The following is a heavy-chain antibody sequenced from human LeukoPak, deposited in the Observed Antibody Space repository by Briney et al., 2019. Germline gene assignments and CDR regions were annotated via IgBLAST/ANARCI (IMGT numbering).Heavy chain of an antibody. V-gene: IGHV1-18*01. J-gene: IGHJ4*02. CDR3: ARMTFPRLLDYYGSGARGYFDY. CDR1: GYTFTSYG. D-gene: IGHD3-10*01. CDR2: ISAYNGNT. Sequence: ASVKVSCKASGYTFTSYGISWVRQAPGQGLEWMGWISAYNGNTNYAQKLQGRVTMTTDTSTSTAYMELRSLRSDDTAVYYCARMTFPRLLDYYGSGARGYFDYWGQGTLVTVSS.